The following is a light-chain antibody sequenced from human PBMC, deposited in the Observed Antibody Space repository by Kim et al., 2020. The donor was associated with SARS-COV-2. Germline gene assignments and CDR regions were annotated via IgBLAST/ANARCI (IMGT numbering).Light chain of an antibody. CDR1: SRRSYY. CDR3: NSRDSSGNRNVV. J-gene: IGLJ2*01. Sequence: LGQEVRITCQGDSRRSYYASWYQQKPGQAPVLVIYGKNNRPSGIPDRFSGSSSGNTASLTITGAQAEDEADYYCNSRDSSGNRNVVFGGGTQLTVL. CDR2: GKN. V-gene: IGLV3-19*01.